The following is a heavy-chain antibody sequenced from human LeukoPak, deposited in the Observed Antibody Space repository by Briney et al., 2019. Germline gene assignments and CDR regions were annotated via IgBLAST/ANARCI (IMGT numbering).Heavy chain of an antibody. CDR1: GFTFSNAW. V-gene: IGHV3-15*01. CDR2: IRSKTDGGTT. J-gene: IGHJ4*02. Sequence: GGSLRLSCAGSGFTFSNAWMTWVRQAPGKGREWVGRIRSKTDGGTTDYAAPVKGRFTISRDDSKNTLYLQMNSLETVDTAVYYCTWPGRTFDYWGQGTLVTVSS. CDR3: TWPGRTFDY. D-gene: IGHD3/OR15-3a*01.